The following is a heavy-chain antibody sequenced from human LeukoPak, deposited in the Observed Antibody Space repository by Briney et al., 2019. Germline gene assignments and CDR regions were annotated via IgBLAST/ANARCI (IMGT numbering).Heavy chain of an antibody. D-gene: IGHD1-26*01. CDR3: ARDPYSGGYGADYYYFMDV. CDR2: IKQDGSEK. V-gene: IGHV3-7*01. CDR1: GFTFSSYW. Sequence: PGGSLRLSCAASGFTFSSYWMSWVRQAPGKGLEWVANIKQDGSEKYYVDSVKGRFTISRDNAKNSLYLQMNSLRAEDTAVYYCARDPYSGGYGADYYYFMDVWGKGTTVTISS. J-gene: IGHJ6*03.